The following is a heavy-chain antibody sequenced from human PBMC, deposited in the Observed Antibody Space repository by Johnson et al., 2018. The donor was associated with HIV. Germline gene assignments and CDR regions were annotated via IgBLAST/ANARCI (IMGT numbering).Heavy chain of an antibody. D-gene: IGHD3-16*01. CDR3: ARAWGPDAFDI. J-gene: IGHJ3*02. Sequence: VQLVESGGGLVQPGGSLRLSCAASGFTFSSYAMHWVRQAPGKGLEYVSAISSNGGSTYYANSVKGRFTISRDNSKNTLYLQMGSLRAEDMAVYYCARAWGPDAFDIWGQGTMVTVSS. V-gene: IGHV3-64*01. CDR1: GFTFSSYA. CDR2: ISSNGGST.